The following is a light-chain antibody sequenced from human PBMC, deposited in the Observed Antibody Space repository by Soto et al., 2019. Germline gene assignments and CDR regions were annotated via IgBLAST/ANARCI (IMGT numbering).Light chain of an antibody. Sequence: DIQPTPFFSTLSAAAEDRDTITCRASQIISTWLAWYQQKPGKAPKLLIYAASTLQSGVPSRFSGRGSGTDFTLTISRLEPEDFATYYCQQNDTSSHTFGQGTKVDIK. CDR3: QQNDTSSHT. V-gene: IGKV1-5*01. J-gene: IGKJ1*01. CDR1: QIISTW. CDR2: AAS.